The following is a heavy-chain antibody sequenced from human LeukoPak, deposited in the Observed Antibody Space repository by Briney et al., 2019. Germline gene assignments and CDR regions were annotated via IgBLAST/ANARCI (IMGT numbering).Heavy chain of an antibody. D-gene: IGHD2/OR15-2a*01. CDR1: GYTFTGYY. J-gene: IGHJ5*02. CDR2: INPNSGGT. V-gene: IGHV1-2*02. CDR3: ARGPGLLRGWFDP. Sequence: GASVKVSCKASGYTFTGYYMHWVRQAPGQGLEWMGWINPNSGGTNYAQKFQGRVTMTRDTSISTAYMELSRLRSDDTAVYYCARGPGLLRGWFDPWGQGTLATVSS.